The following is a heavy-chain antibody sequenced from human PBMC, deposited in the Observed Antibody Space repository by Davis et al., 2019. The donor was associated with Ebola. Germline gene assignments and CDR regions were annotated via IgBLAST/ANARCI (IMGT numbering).Heavy chain of an antibody. D-gene: IGHD3-10*01. J-gene: IGHJ6*02. V-gene: IGHV1-69*06. CDR1: GGTFSSYA. Sequence: AASVKVSCKASGGTFSSYAISWVRQAPGQGLEWMGGIIPIFGTANYAQKFQGRVTITADKSTSTAYMELSSLRAEDTAVYYCARGGLYYYGMDVWGQGTTVTVSS. CDR2: IIPIFGTA. CDR3: ARGGLYYYGMDV.